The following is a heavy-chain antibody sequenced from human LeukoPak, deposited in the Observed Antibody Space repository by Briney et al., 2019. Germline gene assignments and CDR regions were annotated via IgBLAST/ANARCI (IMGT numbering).Heavy chain of an antibody. V-gene: IGHV3-23*01. CDR3: AKDALAVAVYYFDY. CDR2: ISGSGGRT. D-gene: IGHD6-19*01. CDR1: GFTFSSFA. J-gene: IGHJ4*02. Sequence: PGGSLRLSCAASGFTFSSFAMSWVRQAPGKGLEWVSVISGSGGRTYYADSVKGRFTISRDNSKNTLYLQMNSLRAEDTAIYYCAKDALAVAVYYFDYWGQGTLVTVSS.